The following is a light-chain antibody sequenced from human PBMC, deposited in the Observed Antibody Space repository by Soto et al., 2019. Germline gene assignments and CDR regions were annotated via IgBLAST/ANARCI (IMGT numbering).Light chain of an antibody. J-gene: IGLJ2*01. CDR1: SSGVGGYNY. Sequence: QSALTQPASVSGSPGQSITISCTGTSSGVGGYNYVSWYQQHPGKAPKLMIYEVSNRPSGVSNRFSGSKSGNTASLTISGLQAEDEADYYCSSYTSSNTLVVFGGGTKLTVL. V-gene: IGLV2-14*01. CDR2: EVS. CDR3: SSYTSSNTLVV.